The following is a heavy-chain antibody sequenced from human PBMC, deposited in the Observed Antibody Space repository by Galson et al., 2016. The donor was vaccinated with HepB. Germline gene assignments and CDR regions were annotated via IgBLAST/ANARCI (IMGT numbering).Heavy chain of an antibody. V-gene: IGHV3-48*03. CDR2: ISDSSSNR. CDR3: AREHRFFDL. Sequence: SLRLSCAGSGFTFSDYEMNWVRQVPGKGLEWVSYISDSSSNRYYRDSVQGRFTISRENAKNSVFLQMNTLRLEDTAIYYCAREHRFFDLWGQGALVTVSS. J-gene: IGHJ4*02. CDR1: GFTFSDYE.